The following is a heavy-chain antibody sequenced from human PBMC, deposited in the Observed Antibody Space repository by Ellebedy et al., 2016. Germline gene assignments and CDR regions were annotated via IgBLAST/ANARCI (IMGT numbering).Heavy chain of an antibody. D-gene: IGHD1-1*01. CDR3: TRDLGTGPAQTGLY. J-gene: IGHJ4*02. CDR1: GFTFGDYA. CDR2: IRSKAYGGTT. Sequence: GESLKISCTASGFTFGDYAMSWFRQAPGKGLEWVGFIRSKAYGGTTEYAASVKGRFTISRDDSKSIAYLQMNSLKTEDTAVYYCTRDLGTGPAQTGLYWGQGTLVTVSS. V-gene: IGHV3-49*03.